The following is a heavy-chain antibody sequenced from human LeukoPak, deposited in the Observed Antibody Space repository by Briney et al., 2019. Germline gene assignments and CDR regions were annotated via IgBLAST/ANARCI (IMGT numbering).Heavy chain of an antibody. CDR1: GFTFNRDW. CDR2: IKEDGSEK. CDR3: ATKEPPTSGWSY. D-gene: IGHD6-19*01. Sequence: PGGSLRLSCAASGFTFNRDWTAWVRQAPGKGLEWVANIKEDGSEKNYVDSVKGRFTISRDNAENSVYLQMNDLRAEDTGVYYCATKEPPTSGWSYRGQGTLVAVSS. V-gene: IGHV3-7*01. J-gene: IGHJ4*02.